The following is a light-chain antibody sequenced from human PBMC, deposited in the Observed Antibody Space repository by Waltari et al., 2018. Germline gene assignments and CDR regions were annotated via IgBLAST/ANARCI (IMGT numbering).Light chain of an antibody. CDR2: AAS. V-gene: IGKV1-39*01. J-gene: IGKJ3*01. Sequence: DIHMTQSPSSLSATVGDSVTITCLASQSISSYLNWYQQTPGKAPKLLIYAASSLESGVPSRFSGSGSGTDFTLTISSLQPEDFATYYCQQTYSTPFTFGPGTKVHIK. CDR1: QSISSY. CDR3: QQTYSTPFT.